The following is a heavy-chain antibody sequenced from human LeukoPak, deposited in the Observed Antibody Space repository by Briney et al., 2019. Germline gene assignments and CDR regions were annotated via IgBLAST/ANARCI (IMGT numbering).Heavy chain of an antibody. Sequence: PGRSLRLPCAASGFTFDDYALHWVRQAPGKGLEWVSGISWDSDTIGYADSVKGRFTISRDNAKNSLFLQMDSLRAEDTALYYCTRDVSRYYYDSSGYFDSWGQGTQVTVSS. CDR1: GFTFDDYA. CDR3: TRDVSRYYYDSSGYFDS. CDR2: ISWDSDTI. J-gene: IGHJ4*02. D-gene: IGHD3-22*01. V-gene: IGHV3-9*01.